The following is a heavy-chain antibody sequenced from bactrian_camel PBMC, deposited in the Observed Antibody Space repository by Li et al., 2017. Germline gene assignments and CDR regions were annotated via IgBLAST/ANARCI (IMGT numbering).Heavy chain of an antibody. CDR3: AAGFITYGRIRCEYKY. CDR1: AYTFSNYC. V-gene: IGHV3S31*01. D-gene: IGHD3*01. Sequence: QLVESGGGSVQAGGSLRLPCAVSAYTFSNYCLGRFRQSLGKERERVASISDGGGARQLYADSVQGRFTISRDNAGTTLSLQMNSLKPDGTAMYVCAAGFITYGRIRCEYKYWGQGTQVTVS. CDR2: ISDGGGARQ. J-gene: IGHJ4*01.